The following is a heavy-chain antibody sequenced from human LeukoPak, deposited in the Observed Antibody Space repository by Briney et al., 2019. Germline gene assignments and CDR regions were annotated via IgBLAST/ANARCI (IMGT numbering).Heavy chain of an antibody. D-gene: IGHD3-22*01. CDR2: ISYDGSNK. CDR1: GFTFSSYG. Sequence: GGSLRLSCAASGFTFSSYGMHWVRQAPGKGPEWVAVISYDGSNKYYADSVKGRFTISRDNSKNTLYLQMNSLRAEDTAVYYCAKDYYYDSSGYYYPAFDIWGQGTMVTVSS. CDR3: AKDYYYDSSGYYYPAFDI. J-gene: IGHJ3*02. V-gene: IGHV3-30*18.